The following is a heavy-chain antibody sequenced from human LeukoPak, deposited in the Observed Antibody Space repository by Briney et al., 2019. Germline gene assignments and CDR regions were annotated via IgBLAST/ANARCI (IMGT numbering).Heavy chain of an antibody. D-gene: IGHD3-10*01. V-gene: IGHV1-2*02. Sequence: ASVKVSCKASGYTFTGYYMHWVRQAPGQGLEWMGWINPNSGGTSYAQKFQGRVTMTRDTSISTAYMELSRLRSDDTAVYYCARDPHGSGSYYNPQPWGQGTLVTVSS. CDR3: ARDPHGSGSYYNPQP. J-gene: IGHJ5*02. CDR2: INPNSGGT. CDR1: GYTFTGYY.